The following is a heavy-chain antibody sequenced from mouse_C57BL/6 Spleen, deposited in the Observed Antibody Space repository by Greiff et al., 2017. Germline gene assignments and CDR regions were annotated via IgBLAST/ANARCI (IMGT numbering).Heavy chain of an antibody. CDR2: INPNNGGT. CDR3: ARGLPFAY. V-gene: IGHV1-26*01. CDR1: GYTFTDYY. J-gene: IGHJ3*01. Sequence: QLQQSGPELVKPGASVKISCKASGYTFTDYYMNWVKQSHGKSLEWIGDINPNNGGTSYNQKFKGKATLTVDKSSSTAYMELRSLTSEDSAVDYCARGLPFAYWGQGTLVTVSA.